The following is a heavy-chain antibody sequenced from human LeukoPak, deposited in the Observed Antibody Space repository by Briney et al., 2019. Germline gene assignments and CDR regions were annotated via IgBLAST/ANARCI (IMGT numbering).Heavy chain of an antibody. CDR1: GGTFSSYA. J-gene: IGHJ6*03. Sequence: SVKVSCKASGGTFSSYAISWVRQAPGQGLEWMGGIIPIFGTANYAQKFQGRVTITTDESTGTAYMELSSLRSEDTAVYYCARVSLGLELGFDYYYMDVWGKGTTVTVSS. V-gene: IGHV1-69*05. D-gene: IGHD3-16*01. CDR2: IIPIFGTA. CDR3: ARVSLGLELGFDYYYMDV.